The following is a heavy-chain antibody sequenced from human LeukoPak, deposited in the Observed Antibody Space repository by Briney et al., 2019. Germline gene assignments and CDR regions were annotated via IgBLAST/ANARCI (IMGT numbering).Heavy chain of an antibody. V-gene: IGHV3-23*01. Sequence: GGSLRLSCAASGFTFSSYSMNWVRQAPGKGPEWVSAVSRSGGGTYYADSVKGRFTISRDNSKNTLYLQMNSLRAEDTAVYYCAKCSGPYSSSCRNWFDPWGPGTLVTVSS. J-gene: IGHJ5*02. CDR2: VSRSGGGT. D-gene: IGHD6-13*01. CDR1: GFTFSSYS. CDR3: AKCSGPYSSSCRNWFDP.